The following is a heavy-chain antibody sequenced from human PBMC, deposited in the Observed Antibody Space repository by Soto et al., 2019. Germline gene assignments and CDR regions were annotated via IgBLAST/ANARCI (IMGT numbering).Heavy chain of an antibody. CDR1: GFTFSSYG. J-gene: IGHJ6*02. CDR2: IWYDGSNK. Sequence: GGSLRLSCAASGFTFSSYGMHWVRQAPGKGLEWVAVIWYDGSNKYYADSVKGRFTISRDNSKNTLYLQMNSLRAEDTAVYYCARDGIVVVPAAVSYYYGMDVWGQGTTVTVSS. D-gene: IGHD2-2*01. V-gene: IGHV3-33*01. CDR3: ARDGIVVVPAAVSYYYGMDV.